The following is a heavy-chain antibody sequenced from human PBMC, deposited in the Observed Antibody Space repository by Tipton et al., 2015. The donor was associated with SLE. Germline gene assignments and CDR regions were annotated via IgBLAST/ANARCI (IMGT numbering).Heavy chain of an antibody. J-gene: IGHJ4*02. V-gene: IGHV4-38-2*02. Sequence: TLSLTCTVSGFSISSYYWGWIRQPPGKGLEWLGTIYHSGTTYYNPSLKSRLTLSIDTSKSQFSLKLSSVTAADTAIYYCASVDDTVTTHFEHWGQGTLVTVSS. CDR3: ASVDDTVTTHFEH. CDR2: IYHSGTT. CDR1: GFSISSYY. D-gene: IGHD4-17*01.